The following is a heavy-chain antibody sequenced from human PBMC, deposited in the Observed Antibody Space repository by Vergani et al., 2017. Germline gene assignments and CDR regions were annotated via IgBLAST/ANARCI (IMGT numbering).Heavy chain of an antibody. Sequence: QVQLVESGGGVVQSGRSLRLSCAASRFTFSNYAMHWVRQAPGKGLEWVAVISYDGRNKYYADSVKGRFTISRDNSKNTLYLQTNSLRAEDTAVYYCARDLQGATDAFDIWGQGTMVTVSS. D-gene: IGHD1-26*01. J-gene: IGHJ3*02. CDR3: ARDLQGATDAFDI. CDR2: ISYDGRNK. V-gene: IGHV3-30*04. CDR1: RFTFSNYA.